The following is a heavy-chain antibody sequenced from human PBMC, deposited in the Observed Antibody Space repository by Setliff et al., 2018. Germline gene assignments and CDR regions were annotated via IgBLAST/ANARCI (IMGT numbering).Heavy chain of an antibody. V-gene: IGHV3-11*01. J-gene: IGHJ2*01. CDR3: ARASGELFYDWYFDL. D-gene: IGHD3-10*01. Sequence: SLRLSCAASGFTFSDYYMSWIRQAPGKGLEWVSYISSSGSTIYYAGSVKGRFTISRDNAKNSLYLQMNSLRDKDTAVYYCARASGELFYDWYFDLWGRGTLVTVSS. CDR2: ISSSGSTI. CDR1: GFTFSDYY.